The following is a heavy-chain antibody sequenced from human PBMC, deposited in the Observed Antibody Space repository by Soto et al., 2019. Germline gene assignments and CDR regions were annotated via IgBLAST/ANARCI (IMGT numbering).Heavy chain of an antibody. V-gene: IGHV3-21*04. D-gene: IGHD2-15*01. CDR1: GFTFSSYS. J-gene: IGHJ4*02. CDR2: ISSSSSYI. CDR3: ARAIGYCSGGSCDTSPDY. Sequence: PGGSLRLSCAAPGFTFSSYSMNWVPPAPGEGLEWVSSISSSSSYIYYADSVKGRFTISRDNAKNSLYLQMNSLRAEDTAVYYCARAIGYCSGGSCDTSPDYWGQGTLVTVSS.